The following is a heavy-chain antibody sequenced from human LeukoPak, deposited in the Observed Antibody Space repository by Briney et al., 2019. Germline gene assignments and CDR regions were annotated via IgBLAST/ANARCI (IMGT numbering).Heavy chain of an antibody. D-gene: IGHD3-9*01. Sequence: GGSLRLSCAASGFIFSSYSMNWVRQAPGKGLEWVAFIRYDGITKYYADSVKGRFTISRDNSKNTLYLQMNSLRPEDTAVYYCAKTGSRGGTFRPSYYYYYMDVWGEGTTVTISS. CDR2: IRYDGITK. CDR3: AKTGSRGGTFRPSYYYYYMDV. J-gene: IGHJ6*03. CDR1: GFIFSSYS. V-gene: IGHV3-30*02.